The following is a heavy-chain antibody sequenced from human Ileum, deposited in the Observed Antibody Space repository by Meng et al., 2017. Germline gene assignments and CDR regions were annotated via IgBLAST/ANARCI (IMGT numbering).Heavy chain of an antibody. D-gene: IGHD1-26*01. CDR2: IYCDEEI. CDR1: GLSLSASREG. CDR3: AHRGVGPFDN. V-gene: IGHV2-5*02. J-gene: IGHJ4*02. Sequence: QITLKESGPTLMKPTQTLTLTCTFSGLSLSASREGVGWIRQHPGKALEWLAVIYCDEEIQYSPSLKSRLTITKDTSKNQVILTMTNMDPVDTGTYYCAHRGVGPFDNWGQGTLVTVSS.